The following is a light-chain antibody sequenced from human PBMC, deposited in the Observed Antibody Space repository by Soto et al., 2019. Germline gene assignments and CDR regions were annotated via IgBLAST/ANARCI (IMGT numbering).Light chain of an antibody. Sequence: VFTQSPPTLSLSKGERATLSCRASLDVNSYLAWYQQKPGQAPRLLIYGASSRATGIPDRFSGTGSETDFTLTISRLEPEDFAVYYCQQYNNWASWTFGQGTKVDIK. CDR2: GAS. V-gene: IGKV3-11*01. J-gene: IGKJ1*01. CDR3: QQYNNWASWT. CDR1: LDVNSY.